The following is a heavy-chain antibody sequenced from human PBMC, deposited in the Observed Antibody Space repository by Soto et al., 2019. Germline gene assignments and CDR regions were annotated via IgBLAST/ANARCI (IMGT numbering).Heavy chain of an antibody. D-gene: IGHD6-19*01. CDR3: AKERDSSGWYGDNAFDI. J-gene: IGHJ3*02. V-gene: IGHV3-23*01. CDR1: GFTFSSYA. Sequence: EVQLLESGGGLVQPGGSLRLSCAASGFTFSSYAMSWVRQAPGKGLEWVSAISGSGGSTYYADSVKGRFTISRDNSKNTLYLQMKSLSAEDTAVYYCAKERDSSGWYGDNAFDIWGQGTMVTVSS. CDR2: ISGSGGST.